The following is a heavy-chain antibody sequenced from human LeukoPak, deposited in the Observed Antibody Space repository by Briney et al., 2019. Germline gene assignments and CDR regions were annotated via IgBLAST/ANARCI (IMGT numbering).Heavy chain of an antibody. D-gene: IGHD3-3*01. V-gene: IGHV3-23*01. Sequence: GGSLRLSCAASGFTFSSYAMSWVRQAPGKGVEWVATISGSGGSTYYADSVKGPFTISRDNPKSTLYLQMNSLRAEDTAVYYCAKEPSADFWSGYYNWFAPWGQGTLVTVSS. CDR3: AKEPSADFWSGYYNWFAP. CDR2: ISGSGGST. J-gene: IGHJ5*02. CDR1: GFTFSSYA.